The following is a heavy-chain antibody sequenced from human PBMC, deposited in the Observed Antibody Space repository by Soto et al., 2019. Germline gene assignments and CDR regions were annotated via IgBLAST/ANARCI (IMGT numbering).Heavy chain of an antibody. D-gene: IGHD2-15*01. Sequence: QVQLVQSGAEVKKPGASVKVSCKASGYTFTSYGISWVRQAPGQGLEWMGWISAYNGNTNYAQKLQGRVTMTTDTSTSTTYMELRSLRSDDTAVYYCARAYCSGGSCYFPADYWGQGTLVTVSS. CDR1: GYTFTSYG. CDR3: ARAYCSGGSCYFPADY. CDR2: ISAYNGNT. V-gene: IGHV1-18*01. J-gene: IGHJ4*02.